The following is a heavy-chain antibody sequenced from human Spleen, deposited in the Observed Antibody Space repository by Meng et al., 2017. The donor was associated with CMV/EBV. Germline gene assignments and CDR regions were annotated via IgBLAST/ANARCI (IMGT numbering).Heavy chain of an antibody. J-gene: IGHJ4*02. CDR3: ARSYWTRTTVTQGVFDY. V-gene: IGHV1-46*01. Sequence: QAHVAQSCTEVKMPVASVKVSYNASGYHFTSYYMHWVRQSPGQWLEWMGKSNPSGGSTSYVRKVQGRVTITRDTSTSTVYMELSSLRSEDTAVYYCARSYWTRTTVTQGVFDYWGQGTLVTVSS. CDR1: GYHFTSYY. D-gene: IGHD4-11*01. CDR2: SNPSGGST.